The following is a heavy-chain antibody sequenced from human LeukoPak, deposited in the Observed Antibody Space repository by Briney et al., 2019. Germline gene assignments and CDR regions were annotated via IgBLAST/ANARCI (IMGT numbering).Heavy chain of an antibody. V-gene: IGHV4-59*08. D-gene: IGHD2-15*01. J-gene: IGHJ4*02. CDR1: GGSISSYY. Sequence: PSETLSLTCTVSGGSISSYYWSWIRQPPGKGLEWIGYIYYSGSTNYNPSLKSRVTISVDTSKNQFSLKLSSVTAADTAVYYCARRGRYCSGGSCYEGPIDYWGQGTLVTVSS. CDR2: IYYSGST. CDR3: ARRGRYCSGGSCYEGPIDY.